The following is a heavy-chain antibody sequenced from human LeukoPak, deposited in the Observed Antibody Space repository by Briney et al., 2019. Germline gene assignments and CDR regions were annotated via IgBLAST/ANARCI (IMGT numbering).Heavy chain of an antibody. D-gene: IGHD2-2*01. CDR2: INHSGST. J-gene: IGHJ6*04. Sequence: SETLSLTCAVYGGSFSGYYWSWIRQPPGKGLEWIGEINHSGSTNYNPSLKSRVTISVDTSKNQFSLKLSSVTAADTAVYYCARKGRRYQLPPYYYYGMDVWGKGTMVTVSS. CDR1: GGSFSGYY. V-gene: IGHV4-34*01. CDR3: ARKGRRYQLPPYYYYGMDV.